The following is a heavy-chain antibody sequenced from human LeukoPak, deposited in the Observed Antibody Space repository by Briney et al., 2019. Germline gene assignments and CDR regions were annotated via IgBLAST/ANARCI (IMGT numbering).Heavy chain of an antibody. CDR1: GGSISSYY. Sequence: SETLSLTCTVSGGSISSYYWSWIRQPPGKGLEWIGYIYYSGSTNYNPSLKSRVTISVDTSKNQFSLKLSSVTDADTAVYYCARLRYFDWLEPYYFDYWGQGTLVTVSS. CDR2: IYYSGST. CDR3: ARLRYFDWLEPYYFDY. V-gene: IGHV4-59*01. D-gene: IGHD3-9*01. J-gene: IGHJ4*02.